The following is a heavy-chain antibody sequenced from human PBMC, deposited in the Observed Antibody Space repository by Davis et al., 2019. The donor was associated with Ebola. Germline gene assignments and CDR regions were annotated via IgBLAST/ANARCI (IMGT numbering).Heavy chain of an antibody. V-gene: IGHV3-30-3*01. D-gene: IGHD2-2*01. CDR2: ILYDTSNK. Sequence: GESLKISCAASGFTFSNYAMHWVRQPPGKGLEWVALILYDTSNKYYADSVKGRFTISRDNSKNTLYLQMNSLRAEDTAVYHCARDPRYCTSTTCTNYMDVWGKGTTVTVSS. CDR3: ARDPRYCTSTTCTNYMDV. CDR1: GFTFSNYA. J-gene: IGHJ6*03.